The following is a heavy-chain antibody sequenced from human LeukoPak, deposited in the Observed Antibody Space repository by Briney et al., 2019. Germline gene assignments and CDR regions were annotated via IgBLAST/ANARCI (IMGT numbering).Heavy chain of an antibody. CDR1: GYSSTSYW. CDR3: ARHSSPVGRFGELFESGMDV. CDR2: IYPSDSDT. Sequence: GEPLKISCKGSGYSSTSYWNGWVSQIPGKRREWVGFIYPSDSDTSYSRSFQGQFTISTDKSISTAYLQLNSLTAADTAMYYCARHSSPVGRFGELFESGMDVWGQGTTVTVSS. J-gene: IGHJ6*02. V-gene: IGHV5-51*01. D-gene: IGHD3-10*01.